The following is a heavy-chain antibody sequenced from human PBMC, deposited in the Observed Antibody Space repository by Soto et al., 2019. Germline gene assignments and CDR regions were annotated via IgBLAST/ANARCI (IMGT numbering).Heavy chain of an antibody. CDR3: ARRLSSGGYGWLRDY. CDR1: GGSFSGYY. D-gene: IGHD6-19*01. CDR2: INHSGST. V-gene: IGHV4-34*01. J-gene: IGHJ4*02. Sequence: QVQLQQWGAGLLKLSETLSLTCAVYGGSFSGYYWSWIRQPPGKGLVWIGEINHSGSTNYNPSLNSRVTKSVDTSKNQVSLQLSSVTAADTAVYYCARRLSSGGYGWLRDYWGQGTLVTVSS.